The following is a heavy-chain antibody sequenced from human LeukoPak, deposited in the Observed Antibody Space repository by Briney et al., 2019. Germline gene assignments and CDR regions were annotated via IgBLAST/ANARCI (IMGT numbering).Heavy chain of an antibody. Sequence: SETLSLTCTVSGGSISSYYWSWIRQPPGKGLEWIGYIYYSGRTNYNPSLKSRVTISVDPSKNQFSLKLSSVTAADTAVYYCARHEDHRTFDYWGQGTLVTVSS. CDR3: ARHEDHRTFDY. J-gene: IGHJ4*02. D-gene: IGHD1-14*01. CDR2: IYYSGRT. CDR1: GGSISSYY. V-gene: IGHV4-59*08.